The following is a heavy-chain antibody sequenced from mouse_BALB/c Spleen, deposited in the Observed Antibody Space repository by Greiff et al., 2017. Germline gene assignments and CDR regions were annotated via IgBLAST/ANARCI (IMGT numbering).Heavy chain of an antibody. Sequence: EVNVVESGGGLVKPGGSLKLSCAASGFTFSSYTMSWVRQTPEKRLEWVATISSGGSYTYYPDSVKGRFTISRDNAKNTLYLQMSSLKSEDTAMYYCTRHWDVRAWFAYWGQGTLVTVSA. V-gene: IGHV5-6-4*01. CDR2: ISSGGSYT. CDR1: GFTFSSYT. J-gene: IGHJ3*01. D-gene: IGHD4-1*01. CDR3: TRHWDVRAWFAY.